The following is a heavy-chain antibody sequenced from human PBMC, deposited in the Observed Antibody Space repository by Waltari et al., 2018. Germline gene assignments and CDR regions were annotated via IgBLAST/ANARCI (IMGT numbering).Heavy chain of an antibody. CDR1: GFPLSTRGMC. J-gene: IGHJ3*02. D-gene: IGHD3-22*01. Sequence: QVTLRESGPALVKPTQTLTLTCTFSGFPLSTRGMCVSWIRQPPGKALEWLALIDWDDDKYYSTSLKTRLTISKDTSKNQVVLTMTNMDPVDTATYYCARSRSLTSITMIVVESPFDIWGQGTMVTVSS. CDR2: IDWDDDK. V-gene: IGHV2-70*01. CDR3: ARSRSLTSITMIVVESPFDI.